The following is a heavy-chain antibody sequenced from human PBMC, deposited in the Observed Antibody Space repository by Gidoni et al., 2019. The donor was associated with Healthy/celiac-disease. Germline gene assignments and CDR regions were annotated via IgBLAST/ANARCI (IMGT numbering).Heavy chain of an antibody. J-gene: IGHJ4*02. CDR3: ATLPRYTRYFDY. V-gene: IGHV3-53*01. CDR1: GFTVSSNY. Sequence: EVQLVESGGGLIQPGGSLRLSCAASGFTVSSNYMSWVRQAPGKGLAWVSVIYSGGSTYYADSVKGRFTISRDNSKNTLYLQMNSLRAEDTAVYYCATLPRYTRYFDYWGQGTLVTVSS. D-gene: IGHD1-20*01. CDR2: IYSGGST.